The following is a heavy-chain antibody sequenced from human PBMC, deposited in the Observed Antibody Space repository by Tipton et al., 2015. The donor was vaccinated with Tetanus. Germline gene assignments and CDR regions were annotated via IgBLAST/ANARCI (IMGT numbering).Heavy chain of an antibody. CDR2: ISNSGST. CDR3: ARERGVRGGYYYYHGMDV. J-gene: IGHJ6*02. CDR1: GGSISSDGAY. D-gene: IGHD3-10*01. Sequence: TLSLTCTVSGGSISSDGAYWSWIRQHPGEGLEWIGYISNSGSTYYNPSLKSRVTISVDTSQKQISLKVNSVTAADTAVYSCARERGVRGGYYYYHGMDVWGQGTTVTVSS. V-gene: IGHV4-31*03.